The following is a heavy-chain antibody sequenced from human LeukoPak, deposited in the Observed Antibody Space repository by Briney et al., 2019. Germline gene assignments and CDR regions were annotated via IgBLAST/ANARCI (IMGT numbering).Heavy chain of an antibody. CDR3: ASYYDFWSGYYSPPDF. D-gene: IGHD3-3*01. V-gene: IGHV3-48*01. CDR1: GFTFDDSS. CDR2: ISMSSSTI. J-gene: IGHJ4*02. Sequence: QTGGSLRLSFAAPGFTFDDSSMAWVRKAPGKGRGGFSYISMSSSTIDYADSVQGLFTISRDNAKNSLYLQMDRLRAEDTAVYYCASYYDFWSGYYSPPDFWGQGTRVSVSS.